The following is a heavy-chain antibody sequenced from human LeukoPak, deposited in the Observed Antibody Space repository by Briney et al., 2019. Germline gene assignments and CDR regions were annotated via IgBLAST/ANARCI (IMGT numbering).Heavy chain of an antibody. Sequence: KPSETLSLTCTVSGGSISSYYWSWIRQPPGKGLEWIGYIYYSGSTNYNPSLKSRVTISVDTSKNQFSLKLSSVTAADTAVYYCARQRDGYNWGFDYWGQGTLVTVSS. J-gene: IGHJ4*02. CDR1: GGSISSYY. D-gene: IGHD5-24*01. CDR2: IYYSGST. V-gene: IGHV4-59*08. CDR3: ARQRDGYNWGFDY.